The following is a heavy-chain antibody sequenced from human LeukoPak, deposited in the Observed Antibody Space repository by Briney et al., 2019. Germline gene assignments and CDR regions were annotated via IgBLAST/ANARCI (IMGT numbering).Heavy chain of an antibody. CDR2: INTNTGNP. CDR3: AREMEGAALDAFDI. CDR1: GYTFTSYA. J-gene: IGHJ3*02. D-gene: IGHD2-15*01. Sequence: ASVKVSCKASGYTFTSYAMNWVRQAPGQWLEWMGWINTNTGNPTYAQGFTGRFVFSLDTSVSTAYLQISSLKAEDTAVYYCAREMEGAALDAFDIWGQGTMVTVSS. V-gene: IGHV7-4-1*02.